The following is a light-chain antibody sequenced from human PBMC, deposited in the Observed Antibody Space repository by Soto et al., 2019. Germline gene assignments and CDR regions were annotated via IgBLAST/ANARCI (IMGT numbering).Light chain of an antibody. V-gene: IGKV1-16*02. CDR1: QDIGNF. CDR3: QQYKSYPLT. Sequence: DIKMTQSPSSVSVSLGDTVTISCRASQDIGNFLAWFQQKPGKGPKSLIYSASNLHSGVPSNFSGGGSGTDFTLTISSLQPEDSATYFCQQYKSYPLTFGGGTKVEIK. CDR2: SAS. J-gene: IGKJ4*01.